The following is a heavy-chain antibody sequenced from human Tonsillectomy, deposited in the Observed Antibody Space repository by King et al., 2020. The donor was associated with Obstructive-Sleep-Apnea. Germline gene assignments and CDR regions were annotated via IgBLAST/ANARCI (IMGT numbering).Heavy chain of an antibody. CDR3: ARDLHIVTGYYNQYYYYYGMDV. D-gene: IGHD3-9*01. J-gene: IGHJ6*02. V-gene: IGHV1-46*01. CDR1: GYTFSNYY. CDR2: INPSGGST. Sequence: VQLVQSGAEVKKPGASVKVSCKASGYTFSNYYIHWVRQAPGQGLEWMGIINPSGGSTSYAQKFQGRVTMTRDTSTSTVYMELSSLRSEDTAVYYCARDLHIVTGYYNQYYYYYGMDVWGQGTTVTVSS.